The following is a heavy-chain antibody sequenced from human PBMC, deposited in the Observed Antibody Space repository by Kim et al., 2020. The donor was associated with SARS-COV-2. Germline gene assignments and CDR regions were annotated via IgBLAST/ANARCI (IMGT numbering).Heavy chain of an antibody. J-gene: IGHJ4*02. CDR2: IRVSSSDK. V-gene: IGHV3-21*04. D-gene: IGHD3-10*01. CDR3: ARLDGSGSFTVDF. Sequence: GGSLRLSCAASGFTFRNHTMNWVRQAPGKGLEWVSSIRVSSSDKYYADSVAGRFTISRDDAKNSLYLQMNILRAKDTAIYYCARLDGSGSFTVDFWGQGT. CDR1: GFTFRNHT.